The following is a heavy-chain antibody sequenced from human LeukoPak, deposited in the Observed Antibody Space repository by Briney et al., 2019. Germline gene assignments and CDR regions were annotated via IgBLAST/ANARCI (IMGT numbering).Heavy chain of an antibody. CDR2: SNSDERST. Sequence: PGGSLRLSCAASGFTFSSYGMHWVRQAPGKGLVWVSRSNSDERSTTYADSVKGRFTISRDNAKNTRYVQINSLSAEDTAVYYCARAMLGAPYGMDVWGQGTTVTVSS. J-gene: IGHJ6*02. CDR3: ARAMLGAPYGMDV. CDR1: GFTFSSYG. V-gene: IGHV3-74*01. D-gene: IGHD1-26*01.